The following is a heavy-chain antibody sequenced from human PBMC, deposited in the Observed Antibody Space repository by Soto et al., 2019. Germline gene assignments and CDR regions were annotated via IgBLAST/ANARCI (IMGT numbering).Heavy chain of an antibody. CDR3: ARDPQAVAGTRSAEYFQH. V-gene: IGHV1-18*01. J-gene: IGHJ1*01. CDR1: GYTFTSYG. Sequence: QVPLVQSGAEVKKPGASVKVSCKASGYTFTSYGISWVRQAPGQGLEWMGWISAYNGNTNYAQKHQGRVTMTTDASTSTAYMELRSLRSDDTAVYYCARDPQAVAGTRSAEYFQHWGQGTLVTVSS. D-gene: IGHD6-19*01. CDR2: ISAYNGNT.